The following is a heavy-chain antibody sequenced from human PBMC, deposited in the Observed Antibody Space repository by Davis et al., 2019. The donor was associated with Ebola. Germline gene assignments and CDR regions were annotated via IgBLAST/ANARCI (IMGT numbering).Heavy chain of an antibody. CDR1: GFTFSVYS. CDR3: ARGPTVTGTGNSFDL. J-gene: IGHJ3*01. CDR2: IIGDGSIT. Sequence: HTGGSLRLSCAASGFTFSVYSMNWVRQAPGKGLEWVSRIIGDGSITNYADCVEGRFTIFRDNGKNTLYLQLHSLTAEDTAVYYCARGPTVTGTGNSFDLWGQGTGVTISS. V-gene: IGHV3-74*01. D-gene: IGHD1-1*01.